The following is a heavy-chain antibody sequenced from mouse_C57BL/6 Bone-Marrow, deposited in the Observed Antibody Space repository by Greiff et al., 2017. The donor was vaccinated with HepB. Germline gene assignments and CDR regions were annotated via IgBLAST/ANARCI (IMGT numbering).Heavy chain of an antibody. CDR3: ARDRDGYLLAY. Sequence: EVKLMESGGGLVKPGGSLKLSCAASGFTFSSYAMSWVRQTPEKRLEWVATISDGGSYTYYPDNVKGRFTISRDNAKNNLYLQMSHLKSEDTAMYYCARDRDGYLLAYWGQGTLVTVSA. CDR1: GFTFSSYA. J-gene: IGHJ3*01. D-gene: IGHD2-3*01. CDR2: ISDGGSYT. V-gene: IGHV5-4*01.